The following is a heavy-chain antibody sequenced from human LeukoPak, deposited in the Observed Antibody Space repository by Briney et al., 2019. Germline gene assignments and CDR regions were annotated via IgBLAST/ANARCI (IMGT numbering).Heavy chain of an antibody. V-gene: IGHV5-51*01. D-gene: IGHD3-10*01. CDR3: ARSLFPDYYGSGDDAFDI. J-gene: IGHJ3*02. CDR2: IYPGDSDT. CDR1: GYIFTSYW. Sequence: GESLKISCKGSGYIFTSYWIGWVRQMPGKSLEWMGIIYPGDSDTRYSASFQGQVTISADKSISTAYLQWSSLKASDTAMYYCARSLFPDYYGSGDDAFDIWGQGTMVTVSS.